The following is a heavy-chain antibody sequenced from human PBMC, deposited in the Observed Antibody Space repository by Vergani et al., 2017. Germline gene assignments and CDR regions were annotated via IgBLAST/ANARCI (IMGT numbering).Heavy chain of an antibody. CDR2: IRSDESRR. CDR3: ARSRYDSSGFSTIFRY. CDR1: GFTFNSYG. D-gene: IGHD3-22*01. J-gene: IGHJ4*02. Sequence: QVQLVESGGGVVQPGGSLRLSCAASGFTFNSYGMHWVRQAPGKGLEWVASIRSDESRRYYGDSMEGPFTISRDNSRNTLFLQMNSLRVEDTAVYYCARSRYDSSGFSTIFRYWGQGTLVTVSS. V-gene: IGHV3-30*02.